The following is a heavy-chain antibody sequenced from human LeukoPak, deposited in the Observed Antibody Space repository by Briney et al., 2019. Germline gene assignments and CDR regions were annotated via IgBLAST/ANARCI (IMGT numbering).Heavy chain of an antibody. D-gene: IGHD6-6*01. CDR2: IYYSGST. V-gene: IGHV4-59*01. J-gene: IGHJ4*02. CDR1: GGSISSYY. CDR3: ARDKGSSYLSSFDY. Sequence: SETLSLTCTVSGGSISSYYWSWIRQPAGKGLEWIGYIYYSGSTNYNPSLKSRVTISVDTSKNQFSLKLSSVTAADTAVYYCARDKGSSYLSSFDYWGQGTLVTVSS.